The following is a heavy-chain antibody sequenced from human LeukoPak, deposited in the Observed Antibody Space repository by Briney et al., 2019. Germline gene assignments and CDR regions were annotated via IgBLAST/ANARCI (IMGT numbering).Heavy chain of an antibody. J-gene: IGHJ4*02. CDR2: IIPILGIA. Sequence: SVKVSCKASGGTFSSYAISWVRQAPGQGLEWMGRIIPILGIANYAQKFQGRVTITADKSTSTAYMELSSVTAADTAVYYCARQERSGSYYVLNYWGQGTLVTVSS. CDR3: ARQERSGSYYVLNY. CDR1: GGTFSSYA. D-gene: IGHD1-26*01. V-gene: IGHV1-69*04.